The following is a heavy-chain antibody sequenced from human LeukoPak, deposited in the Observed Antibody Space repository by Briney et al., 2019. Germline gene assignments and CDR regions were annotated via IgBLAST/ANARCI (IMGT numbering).Heavy chain of an antibody. CDR2: IYHSGST. V-gene: IGHV4-30-2*01. D-gene: IGHD5-12*01. CDR3: ARVLFSGYDLDNWFDP. CDR1: GGSISSGGYS. Sequence: SETLSLTCAVSGGSISSGGYSWSWIRQPPGKGLEWIGYIYHSGSTYYNPSLKSRVTISVDRSKNQFSLKLSSVTAADTAVYYCARVLFSGYDLDNWFDPRGQGTLVTVSS. J-gene: IGHJ5*02.